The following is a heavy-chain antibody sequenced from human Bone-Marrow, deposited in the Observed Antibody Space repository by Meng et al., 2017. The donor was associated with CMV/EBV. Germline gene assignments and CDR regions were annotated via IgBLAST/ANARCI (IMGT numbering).Heavy chain of an antibody. J-gene: IGHJ6*02. D-gene: IGHD3-3*01. V-gene: IGHV3-9*01. CDR2: ISWNSGSI. Sequence: SLKISCAASGFTFDDYAMHWVRQAPGKGLEWVSGISWNSGSIGYADSVKGRFTISRDNAKNSLYLQMNSLRAEDTAVYYCAKDLISYYDFWSGSGGMDVWGQGTTVTVSS. CDR1: GFTFDDYA. CDR3: AKDLISYYDFWSGSGGMDV.